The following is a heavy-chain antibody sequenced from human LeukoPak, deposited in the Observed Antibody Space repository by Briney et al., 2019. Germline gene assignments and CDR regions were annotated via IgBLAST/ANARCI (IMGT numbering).Heavy chain of an antibody. CDR1: GYTFTSYA. V-gene: IGHV1-3*01. J-gene: IGHJ6*02. Sequence: ASVKVSCKASGYTFTSYAMHWVRQAPGQRLEWMGWINAGNGNTKYSQKFQGRVTITRDTSASTAYMELSSLRSEDAAVYYCARDEVNPNYDILTGYGMDVWGQGTTVTVSS. D-gene: IGHD3-9*01. CDR2: INAGNGNT. CDR3: ARDEVNPNYDILTGYGMDV.